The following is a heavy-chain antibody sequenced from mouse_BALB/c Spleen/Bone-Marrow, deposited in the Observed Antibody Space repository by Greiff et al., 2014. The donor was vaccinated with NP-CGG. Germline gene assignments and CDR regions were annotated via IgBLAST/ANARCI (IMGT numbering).Heavy chain of an antibody. CDR2: ISSGSSTI. CDR1: GFTFSSFG. Sequence: EVQLVESGGGLVQPGGSRKLSCAASGFTFSSFGMHWVRQAPEKGLEWVAYISSGSSTIYYADTVKGRFTISRDNPKNTLFLQINSLRSEDTAMYYCASLTYYAMDYWGQGTSVTVSS. J-gene: IGHJ4*01. V-gene: IGHV5-17*02. CDR3: ASLTYYAMDY.